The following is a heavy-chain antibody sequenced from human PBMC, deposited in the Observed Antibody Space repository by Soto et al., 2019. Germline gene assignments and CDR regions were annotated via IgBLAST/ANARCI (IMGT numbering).Heavy chain of an antibody. V-gene: IGHV3-49*04. CDR2: IRSKAYGGTT. CDR1: GFTFSNFT. J-gene: IGHJ6*02. Sequence: PGGSLRLSCAASGFTFSNFTMNWVRQAPGKGLEWVGFIRSKAYGGTTEYAASVKGRFTISRDDSKSIAYLQMNSLKTEDTAVYYCTRDASYSSSWYARYYYYGMDVWGQGTTVTVSS. CDR3: TRDASYSSSWYARYYYYGMDV. D-gene: IGHD6-13*01.